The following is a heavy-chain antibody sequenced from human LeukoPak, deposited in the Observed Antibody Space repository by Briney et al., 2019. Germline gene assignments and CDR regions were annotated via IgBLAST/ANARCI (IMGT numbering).Heavy chain of an antibody. V-gene: IGHV3-48*04. Sequence: GGSLRLSCAASGFNFSRITMNWVRQAPGKELEWISYTSSRTGTIYYADSVKGRFTVSRDDAKNSLYLQMNSLRAEDTAVYYCARARVLGGGENFDYWGQGTLVTVSS. CDR1: GFNFSRIT. CDR2: TSSRTGTI. D-gene: IGHD1-26*01. J-gene: IGHJ4*02. CDR3: ARARVLGGGENFDY.